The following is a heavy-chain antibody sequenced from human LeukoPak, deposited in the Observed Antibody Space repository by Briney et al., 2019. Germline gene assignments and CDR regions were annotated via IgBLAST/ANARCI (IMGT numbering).Heavy chain of an antibody. CDR1: GYTFSSYA. Sequence: ASVKVSCKAPGYTFSSYAISWVRQAPGQGPEWMGVTSPSGGSTTYAQKFQGRVTLTRDMSTSTDYLELSSLRSEDTAVYYCARDNSVRDEAWWFNPWGQGTLVTVSS. CDR2: TSPSGGST. V-gene: IGHV1-46*01. D-gene: IGHD5-24*01. CDR3: ARDNSVRDEAWWFNP. J-gene: IGHJ5*02.